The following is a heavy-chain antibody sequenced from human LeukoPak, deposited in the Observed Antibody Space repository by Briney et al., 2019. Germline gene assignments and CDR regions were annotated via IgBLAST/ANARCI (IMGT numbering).Heavy chain of an antibody. CDR1: GGSISSYY. D-gene: IGHD6-6*01. J-gene: IGHJ3*02. V-gene: IGHV4-59*01. Sequence: SETLSLTCTVSGGSISSYYWSWLRQPPGTGLEYLGYFYYSGSTNYNPSLKRRVAISVDASKNQFSLKLGSVTRADTAVYYCARQRDSSSSPRRAFDIWGQGTTVTVPS. CDR3: ARQRDSSSSPRRAFDI. CDR2: FYYSGST.